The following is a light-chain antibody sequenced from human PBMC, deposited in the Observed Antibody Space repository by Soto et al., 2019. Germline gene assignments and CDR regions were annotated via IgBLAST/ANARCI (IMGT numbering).Light chain of an antibody. CDR3: QQYNSF. V-gene: IGKV1-5*01. J-gene: IGKJ2*01. Sequence: DMQMTQSPSTLSPSEEARVTTTCRASQNINRWLAWYQQRPGKAPKLLMYDASTLESGVPSRFSGSGSGTEFTLTISSLQPDDSATYYCQQYNSFFGQGTKLEIK. CDR2: DAS. CDR1: QNINRW.